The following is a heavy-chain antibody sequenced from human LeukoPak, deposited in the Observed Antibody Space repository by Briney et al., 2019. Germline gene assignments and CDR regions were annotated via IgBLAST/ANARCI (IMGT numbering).Heavy chain of an antibody. CDR3: TRDFDNPENSCPSTSCIDV. CDR1: GGTFSSYA. V-gene: IGHV1-69*04. D-gene: IGHD2-2*01. Sequence: SVKVSCKASGGTFSSYAISWVRQAPGQGLEWMGRIIPILGIANYAQKFQGRLTMTTDTSTSTAYMELRSLRSDDTAVYYCTRDFDNPENSCPSTSCIDVWGQGTTVTVSS. J-gene: IGHJ6*02. CDR2: IIPILGIA.